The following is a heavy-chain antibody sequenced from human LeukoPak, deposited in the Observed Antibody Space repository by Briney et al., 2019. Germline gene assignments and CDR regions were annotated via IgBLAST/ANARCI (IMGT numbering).Heavy chain of an antibody. J-gene: IGHJ4*02. CDR1: GFTFTNYG. V-gene: IGHV3-48*01. CDR3: TRGGAARPDY. CDR2: ISSNGRTI. Sequence: RGSLRLSCAASGFTFTNYGMNWVRQSPGKGLEWVSYISSNGRTINYADSVKGRFTISRDNAKNSLYLQMDSLRAGDTAVYYCTRGGAARPDYWGQGSLVTVSS. D-gene: IGHD6-25*01.